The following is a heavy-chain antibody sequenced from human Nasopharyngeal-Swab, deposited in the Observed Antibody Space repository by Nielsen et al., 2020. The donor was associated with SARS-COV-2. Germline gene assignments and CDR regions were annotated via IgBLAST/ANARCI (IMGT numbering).Heavy chain of an antibody. V-gene: IGHV3-33*01. Sequence: GVSLKISCAASGFTFSSYGMHWVRQAPGKGLEWVAVIWYDGSNKYYADSVKGRFTISRDNSKNTLYLQMNSLRAEDTAVYYCARDSGYCSGGSCYSDYFDYWGQGTLVTVSS. J-gene: IGHJ4*02. D-gene: IGHD2-15*01. CDR2: IWYDGSNK. CDR3: ARDSGYCSGGSCYSDYFDY. CDR1: GFTFSSYG.